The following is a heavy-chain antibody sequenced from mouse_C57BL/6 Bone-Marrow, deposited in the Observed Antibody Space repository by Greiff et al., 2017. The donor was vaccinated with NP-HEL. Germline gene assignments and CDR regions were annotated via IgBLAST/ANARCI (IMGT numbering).Heavy chain of an antibody. CDR2: IYPRDGST. V-gene: IGHV1-85*01. CDR1: GYTFTSYD. CDR3: AKRAYYSSPSYAMDY. Sequence: VQLQQSGPELVKPGASVKLSCKASGYTFTSYDINWVKQRPGQGLEWIGWIYPRDGSTKYNEKFKGKATLTVDTSSSTAYMELHSLTSEDTAVYFCAKRAYYSSPSYAMDYWGQGTSVTVSS. D-gene: IGHD2-5*01. J-gene: IGHJ4*01.